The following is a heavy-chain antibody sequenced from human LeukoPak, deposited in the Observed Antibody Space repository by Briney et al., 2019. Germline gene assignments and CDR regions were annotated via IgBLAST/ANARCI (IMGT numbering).Heavy chain of an antibody. Sequence: SGPTLVNPTPTLTLTCTFSGFSLSTSGVGVGWIRQPPGKALEWLAPIYWDDDKRYSPSLKSRLTTTKDTSKNQVVLTITNMDSVATATYYCAHRQGSSGYVDIWGQGTMVTVSS. V-gene: IGHV2-5*02. CDR2: IYWDDDK. CDR3: AHRQGSSGYVDI. CDR1: GFSLSTSGVG. D-gene: IGHD3-22*01. J-gene: IGHJ3*02.